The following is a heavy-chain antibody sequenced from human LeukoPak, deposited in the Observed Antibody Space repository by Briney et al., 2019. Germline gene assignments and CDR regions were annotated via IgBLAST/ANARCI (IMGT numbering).Heavy chain of an antibody. Sequence: ASVKVSCKASGYTFTGYYMHWVRQAPGQGLEWMGWINPNSGGTNYAQKFQGRVTMTRDTSISTAYMELSRLRSDDTAVYYCARDPVSSSGRWEFDSWGQGTLVTVSS. V-gene: IGHV1-2*02. CDR1: GYTFTGYY. CDR3: ARDPVSSSGRWEFDS. D-gene: IGHD6-19*01. J-gene: IGHJ4*02. CDR2: INPNSGGT.